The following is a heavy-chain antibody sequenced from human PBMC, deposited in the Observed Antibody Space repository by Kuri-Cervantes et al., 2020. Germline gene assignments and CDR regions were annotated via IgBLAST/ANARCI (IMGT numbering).Heavy chain of an antibody. J-gene: IGHJ6*03. V-gene: IGHV4-34*01. CDR3: ASRSSTSSYYYMDV. CDR1: GGSFSGYY. Sequence: SETLSLTCAVYGGSFSGYYWSWIRQPPGKGPEWIGEINHSGSTNYNPSLKSRVIISVDTSKNQFSLKLSSVTVADTAVYYCASRSSTSSYYYMDVWGKGTTVTVSS. CDR2: INHSGST. D-gene: IGHD2-2*01.